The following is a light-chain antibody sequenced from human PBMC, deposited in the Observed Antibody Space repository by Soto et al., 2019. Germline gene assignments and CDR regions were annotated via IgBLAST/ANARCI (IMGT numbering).Light chain of an antibody. CDR3: QQSSSSPPIT. J-gene: IGKJ5*01. CDR2: AAS. CDR1: QNIDNY. V-gene: IGKV1-39*01. Sequence: DIQLTQSPSSLSASLGDRVTISCRASQNIDNYLHWYQQKSGNAPEALIYAASSLRDGVSSRFSGSGHGTEFTLTINNLQPEDFATYYCQQSSSSPPITFGQGTRLDI.